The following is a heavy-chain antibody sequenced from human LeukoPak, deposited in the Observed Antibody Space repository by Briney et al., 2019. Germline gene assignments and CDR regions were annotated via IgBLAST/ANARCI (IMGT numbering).Heavy chain of an antibody. CDR2: ISXXISYI. CDR3: ARSYCRGGSCYSGDAFDI. D-gene: IGHD2-15*01. J-gene: IGHJ3*02. Sequence: ISXXISYIFYADSVKGRFTISRDNAKNSLFLQMNSLRAEDTAVYYCARSYCRGGSCYSGDAFDIWGQGTMFTVSS. V-gene: IGHV3-21*01.